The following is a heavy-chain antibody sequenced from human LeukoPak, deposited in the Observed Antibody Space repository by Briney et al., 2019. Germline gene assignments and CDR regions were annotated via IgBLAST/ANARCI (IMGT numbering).Heavy chain of an antibody. J-gene: IGHJ4*02. CDR2: IYYSGST. Sequence: SETLSLTCAVSGGSISSNSYYWGWIRQPPGKGLEWIGNIYYSGSTYYNPSLKSRVTISVDTSKNQFSLKLSSVTAADTAVYYCARGGVRGYSGYDFDFWGQGTLVTVSS. V-gene: IGHV4-39*07. CDR1: GGSISSNSYY. CDR3: ARGGVRGYSGYDFDF. D-gene: IGHD5-12*01.